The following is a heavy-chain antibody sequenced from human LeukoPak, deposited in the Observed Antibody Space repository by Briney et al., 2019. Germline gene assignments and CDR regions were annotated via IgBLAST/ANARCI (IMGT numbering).Heavy chain of an antibody. D-gene: IGHD6-19*01. CDR3: AKPSVAGTIWFDP. CDR2: ISSSSSYI. V-gene: IGHV3-21*04. Sequence: GGSLRLSCAASGFTFGSNYMNWVRQAPGKGLEWVSSISSSSSYIYYADSVKGRFTISRDNAKNSLYMQMNTLRAEDTAVYYCAKPSVAGTIWFDPWGQGTLVTVSS. J-gene: IGHJ5*02. CDR1: GFTFGSNY.